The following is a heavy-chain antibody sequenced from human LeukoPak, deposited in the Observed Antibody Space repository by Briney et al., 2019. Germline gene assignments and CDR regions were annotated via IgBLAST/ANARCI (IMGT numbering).Heavy chain of an antibody. Sequence: PSETLSLTCTVSGGAISRNYWSWIREPPGKGLEWIGYIYYSGSTNYNPPLKSRVTISVDTSKNQFSLKLSSVTAADTAVYYCASKGVTTENYFDYWGQGTLVTVSS. CDR2: IYYSGST. D-gene: IGHD4-11*01. CDR3: ASKGVTTENYFDY. V-gene: IGHV4-59*01. CDR1: GGAISRNY. J-gene: IGHJ4*02.